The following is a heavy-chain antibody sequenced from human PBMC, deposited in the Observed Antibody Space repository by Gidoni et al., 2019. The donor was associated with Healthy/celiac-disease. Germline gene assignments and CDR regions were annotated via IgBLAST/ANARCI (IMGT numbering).Heavy chain of an antibody. Sequence: QVQLVESGGGVVQPGRSLRLSCAASGFTFSSYGMHWVRQAPGKGLELVAVIWYDGSNKYYADSVKGRFTISRDNSKNTLYLQMNSLRAEDTAVYYCAREGERYGDSWFDPWGQGTLVTVSS. V-gene: IGHV3-33*01. D-gene: IGHD3-16*01. J-gene: IGHJ5*02. CDR2: IWYDGSNK. CDR1: GFTFSSYG. CDR3: AREGERYGDSWFDP.